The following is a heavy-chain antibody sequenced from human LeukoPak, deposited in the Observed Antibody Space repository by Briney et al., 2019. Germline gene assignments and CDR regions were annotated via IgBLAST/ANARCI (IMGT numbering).Heavy chain of an antibody. Sequence: GGSLRLSCAASGFTFSSYEMNWVRQAPGKGLEWVSYIDSSGSNIHYADSVKGRFTISRDNAKNSLYLQMNSLRAEDTAVYYCARTKEMASISYFDSWGQGTLVTVSS. CDR1: GFTFSSYE. CDR3: ARTKEMASISYFDS. CDR2: IDSSGSNI. J-gene: IGHJ4*02. V-gene: IGHV3-48*03. D-gene: IGHD5-24*01.